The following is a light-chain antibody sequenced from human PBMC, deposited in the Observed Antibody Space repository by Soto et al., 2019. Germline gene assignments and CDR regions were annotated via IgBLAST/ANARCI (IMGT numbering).Light chain of an antibody. J-gene: IGKJ4*01. Sequence: DIQMTQSPSTLSASVGDRVTITYRASQDISSWVAWYQQKPGKAPKLLISAASSLQSGVPRRFSGSGSGTDFTLVISSLQAEDFATYFCQQGDSFPFTFGGGTKVDIK. CDR2: AAS. CDR3: QQGDSFPFT. V-gene: IGKV1-12*01. CDR1: QDISSW.